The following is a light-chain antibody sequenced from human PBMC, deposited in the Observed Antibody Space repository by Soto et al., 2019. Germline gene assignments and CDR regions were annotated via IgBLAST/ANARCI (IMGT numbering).Light chain of an antibody. Sequence: EIVMTQSPATLSVSPGERATLSCRASQSLTSNLAWYQQKPGQAPRLLIYGASTRATGIPARFSGSGSGTEFTLTISSLQSEDFAVYYCQQYHNRPFTFGPGTKVDI. CDR2: GAS. CDR1: QSLTSN. J-gene: IGKJ3*01. CDR3: QQYHNRPFT. V-gene: IGKV3D-15*01.